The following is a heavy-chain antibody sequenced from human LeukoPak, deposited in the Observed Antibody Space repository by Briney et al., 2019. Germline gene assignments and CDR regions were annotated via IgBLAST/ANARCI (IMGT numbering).Heavy chain of an antibody. CDR1: GGTFSSYA. J-gene: IGHJ4*02. CDR3: AEHPYSY. D-gene: IGHD5-18*01. Sequence: ASVKVSCKASGGTFSSYAISWVRQAPGQGLEWMGRIIPILGIANYAQKLQGRVAITADKSTSTAYMELSSLRSEDTAVYYCAEHPYSYWGQGTPVTVSS. V-gene: IGHV1-69*04. CDR2: IIPILGIA.